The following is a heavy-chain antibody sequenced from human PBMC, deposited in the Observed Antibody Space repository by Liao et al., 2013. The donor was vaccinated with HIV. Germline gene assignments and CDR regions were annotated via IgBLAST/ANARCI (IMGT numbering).Heavy chain of an antibody. J-gene: IGHJ3*02. Sequence: QVQLQESGPGLVKPSQTLSLTCSVSGGYISSGSYYWSWIRQPAGKGLEWIGRIYSSGSANYNPSLKSRVTMSVDTSKNQFSLKLSSVTAADTAIYYCARAGGYYDFWSGSRTHGTFHIWGQGTMVSVSS. V-gene: IGHV4-61*02. CDR2: IYSSGSA. CDR1: GGYISSGSYY. D-gene: IGHD3-3*01. CDR3: ARAGGYYDFWSGSRTHGTFHI.